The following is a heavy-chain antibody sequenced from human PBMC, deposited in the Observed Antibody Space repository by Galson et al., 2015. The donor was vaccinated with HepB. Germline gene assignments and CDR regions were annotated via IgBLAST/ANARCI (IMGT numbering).Heavy chain of an antibody. CDR2: MNPNSGNT. J-gene: IGHJ5*02. CDR3: ARGYSSSWYIIVSWFDP. CDR1: GYTFTSYD. Sequence: SVKVSCKASGYTFTSYDINWVRQATGQGLGWMGWMNPNSGNTGYAQKFQGRVTMTRNTSISTAYMELSSLRSEDTAVYYCARGYSSSWYIIVSWFDPWGQGTLVTVSS. D-gene: IGHD6-13*01. V-gene: IGHV1-8*01.